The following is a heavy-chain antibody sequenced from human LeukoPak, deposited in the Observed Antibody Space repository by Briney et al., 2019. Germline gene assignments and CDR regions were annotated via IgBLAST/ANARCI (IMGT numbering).Heavy chain of an antibody. CDR2: VNPNSGDT. V-gene: IGHV1-2*02. CDR3: ARDFSIAAAGTAGY. J-gene: IGHJ4*02. D-gene: IGHD6-13*01. CDR1: GYTFTDYY. Sequence: ASVKVSCKASGYTFTDYYMHWVRQAPGQGLEWMGCVNPNSGDTNYAQKFQGSVTMTRDTSISTVYMELSRLRSDDTAVYYCARDFSIAAAGTAGYWGQGTLVTVSS.